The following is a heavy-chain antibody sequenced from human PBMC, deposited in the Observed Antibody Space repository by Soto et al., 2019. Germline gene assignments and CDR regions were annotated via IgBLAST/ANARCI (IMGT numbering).Heavy chain of an antibody. CDR2: IGTAGDT. J-gene: IGHJ6*02. CDR3: ARALKRRKRVHMGGWERYYYYGMDV. D-gene: IGHD3-16*01. Sequence: GGSLRLSCAASGFTFSSYDMHWVRQATGKGLEWVSAIGTAGDTYYPGSVKGRFTISRENAKNSLYLQMNSLRAEDTAVYYCARALKRRKRVHMGGWERYYYYGMDVWGQGTTVTVSS. CDR1: GFTFSSYD. V-gene: IGHV3-13*01.